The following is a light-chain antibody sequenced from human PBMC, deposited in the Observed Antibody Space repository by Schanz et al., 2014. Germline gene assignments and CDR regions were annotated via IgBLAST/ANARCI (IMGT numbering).Light chain of an antibody. CDR3: QHYGSPPLT. CDR2: DAS. CDR1: QSVSSY. V-gene: IGKV3-20*01. Sequence: EIVLTQSPGTLSLSPGERATLSCRASQSVSSYLAWYQQKPGQAPRLLIYDASNRATGIPARFSGSGSGTDFTLTISRLEPEDSAVYYCQHYGSPPLTFGPGTTVDIK. J-gene: IGKJ3*01.